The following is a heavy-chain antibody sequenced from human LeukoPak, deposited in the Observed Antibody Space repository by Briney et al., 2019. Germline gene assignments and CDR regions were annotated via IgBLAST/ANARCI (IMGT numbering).Heavy chain of an antibody. CDR2: IKQDGSEK. D-gene: IGHD4-23*01. CDR1: GFTFGNYA. V-gene: IGHV3-7*01. J-gene: IGHJ4*02. Sequence: GGSLRLSCAVSGFTFGNYAMHWVRQAPGKGLEWVANIKQDGSEKYYVDSVKGRFTISRDNAKNSLYLQMNSLRAEDTAVYYCARAFWDYGGNSWGQGTLVTVSS. CDR3: ARAFWDYGGNS.